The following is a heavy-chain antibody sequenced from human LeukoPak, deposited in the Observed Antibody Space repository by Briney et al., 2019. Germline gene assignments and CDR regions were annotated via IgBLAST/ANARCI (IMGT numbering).Heavy chain of an antibody. CDR1: GFIFTDYG. D-gene: IGHD6-13*01. CDR2: ISGSGGST. CDR3: AKLDRQQLVYFDY. J-gene: IGHJ4*02. V-gene: IGHV3-23*01. Sequence: GGSLRLSCAASGFIFTDYGMHWVRQAPGKGLGWVSAISGSGGSTYYADSRKGRFTISRDNSKNTLYLQMNSLRAEDTAVYYCAKLDRQQLVYFDYWGQGTLVTVSS.